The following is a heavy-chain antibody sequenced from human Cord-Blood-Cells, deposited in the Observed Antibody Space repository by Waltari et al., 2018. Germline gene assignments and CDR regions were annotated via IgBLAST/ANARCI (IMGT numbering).Heavy chain of an antibody. D-gene: IGHD3-22*01. CDR2: IYYSGST. CDR1: GGSISSSY. J-gene: IGHJ4*02. V-gene: IGHV4-59*08. Sequence: QVQLQESGPGLVKPSETLSLTCTVSGGSISSSYWSWIRQPPGKGLEWIGYIYYSGSTNYNPSLKSRVTISVDTSKNQFSLKLSSVTAADTAVYYCARLDSSGYYSYWGQGTLVTVTS. CDR3: ARLDSSGYYSY.